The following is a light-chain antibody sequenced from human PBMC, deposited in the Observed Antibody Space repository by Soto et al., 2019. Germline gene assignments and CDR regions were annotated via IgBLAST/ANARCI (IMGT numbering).Light chain of an antibody. CDR1: SSDIGSYNL. J-gene: IGLJ2*01. CDR2: EGS. CDR3: CSYAGSSTLVV. Sequence: QSALTQPASVSGSHGQSITISCTGTSSDIGSYNLVSWYQQHPGKAPKVMIYEGSKRPSGVSNRFSGSKSGNTASLTISGLQAEDEADYYCCSYAGSSTLVVFGGGTKLTVL. V-gene: IGLV2-23*03.